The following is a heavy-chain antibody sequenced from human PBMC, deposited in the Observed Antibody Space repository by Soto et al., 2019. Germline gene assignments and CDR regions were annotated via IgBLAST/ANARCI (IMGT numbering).Heavy chain of an antibody. CDR2: IKQDGSEK. J-gene: IGHJ4*02. V-gene: IGHV3-7*01. Sequence: GSLRLSCAASGFTFSSYWMSWVRQAPGKGLERVANIKQDGSEKYYVVSVKGRFTISRDNAKNSLYLQMNSLRAEDTVVYYCARYCSGGSCRKDYWGQGTLVTVSS. CDR3: ARYCSGGSCRKDY. D-gene: IGHD2-15*01. CDR1: GFTFSSYW.